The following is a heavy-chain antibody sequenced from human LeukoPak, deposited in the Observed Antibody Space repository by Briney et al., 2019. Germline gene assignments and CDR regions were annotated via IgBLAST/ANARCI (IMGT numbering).Heavy chain of an antibody. J-gene: IGHJ3*02. CDR1: GGSISSGDYY. V-gene: IGHV4-31*03. CDR3: ASICSSTSCSPADDAFDI. Sequence: SETLSLTCTVSGGSISSGDYYWSWIRQHPGKGLEWIGSIYYSGSTYYNPSLKSRVTISVDTSKNQFSLKLSSVTAADTAVYYCASICSSTSCSPADDAFDIWGQGTMVTVSS. D-gene: IGHD2-2*01. CDR2: IYYSGST.